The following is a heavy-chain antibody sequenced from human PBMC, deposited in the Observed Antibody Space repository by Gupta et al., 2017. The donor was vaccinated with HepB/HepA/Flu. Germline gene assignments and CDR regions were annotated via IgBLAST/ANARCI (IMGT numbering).Heavy chain of an antibody. CDR1: GFTFSSYS. Sequence: EVQLVESGGGLVKPGGSLRLSCAASGFTFSSYSMNWVRQAPGKGLEWVSSNSSSSSYIYYADSVKGRFTISRDNAKNSLYLQMNSLRAEDTAVYYCARDLATVTTGFQHWGQGTLVTVSS. J-gene: IGHJ1*01. D-gene: IGHD4-17*01. V-gene: IGHV3-21*01. CDR2: NSSSSSYI. CDR3: ARDLATVTTGFQH.